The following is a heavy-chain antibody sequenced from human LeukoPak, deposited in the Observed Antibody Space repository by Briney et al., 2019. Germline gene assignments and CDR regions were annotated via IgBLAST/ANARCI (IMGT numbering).Heavy chain of an antibody. J-gene: IGHJ4*02. Sequence: PGGSLRLSCAASGFTFSSYCMSWIRQPPGKGLEWIGNLYYSGSTYYNPSLKTRVTISVDTSKNQFSLKLTSVTAADTAVYYCARHASVDGNWPRPLDYWGQGSLVTVSS. CDR1: GFTFSSYC. CDR3: ARHASVDGNWPRPLDY. V-gene: IGHV4-39*01. CDR2: LYYSGST. D-gene: IGHD6-19*01.